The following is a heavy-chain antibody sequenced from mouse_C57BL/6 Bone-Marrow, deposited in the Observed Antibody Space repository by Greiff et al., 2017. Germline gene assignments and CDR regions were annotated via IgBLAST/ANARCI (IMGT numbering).Heavy chain of an antibody. J-gene: IGHJ2*01. V-gene: IGHV1-50*01. CDR2: IDPSDSYT. CDR3: ATSDFDY. CDR1: GYTFTSYW. Sequence: QVQLQQPGAELVKPGTSVKLSCKASGYTFTSYWMQWVKQRPGQGLEWIGEIDPSDSYTNYNQKFKGKATLTVDTSSSTAYMQLSSLTSEDSAVYYCATSDFDYWGQGTTLTVSS.